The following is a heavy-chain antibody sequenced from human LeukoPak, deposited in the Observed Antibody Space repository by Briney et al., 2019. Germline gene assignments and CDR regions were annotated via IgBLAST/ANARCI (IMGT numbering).Heavy chain of an antibody. CDR3: VRQRASTYYYGSGSYAWFDP. CDR2: IYYSGST. D-gene: IGHD3-10*01. J-gene: IGHJ5*02. V-gene: IGHV4-59*08. CDR1: GGSISSYY. Sequence: SETLSLTCTVSGGSISSYYWSWIRQPPGKGLEWIGYIYYSGSTNYNPSLKSRVTISVDTSKNQFSLKLSSVTAADTAVYYCVRQRASTYYYGSGSYAWFDPWGQGTLVTVSS.